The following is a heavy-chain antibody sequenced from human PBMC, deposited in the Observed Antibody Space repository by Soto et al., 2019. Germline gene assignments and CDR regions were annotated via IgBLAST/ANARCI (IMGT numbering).Heavy chain of an antibody. CDR2: IYHSGST. CDR3: ARDPRLTYYYDSSGYYYGSGWFDP. V-gene: IGHV4-38-2*02. D-gene: IGHD3-22*01. J-gene: IGHJ5*02. Sequence: SETLSLTCAVSGYSISSGYYWGWIRQPPGKGLEWIGSIYHSGSTYYNPSLKSRVTISVDTSKNQFSLKLSSVTAADTAAYYCARDPRLTYYYDSSGYYYGSGWFDPWGQGTLVTVSS. CDR1: GYSISSGYY.